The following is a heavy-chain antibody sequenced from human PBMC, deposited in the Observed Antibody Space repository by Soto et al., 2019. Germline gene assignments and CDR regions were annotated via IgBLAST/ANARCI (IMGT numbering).Heavy chain of an antibody. Sequence: SVKVSCKASVGTFSSYAISWVRQAPGQGLEWMGGIIPIFGTANYAQKFQGRVTITADESTSTAYMELSSLRSEDTAVYYCARQITMAKNWFDPWGQGTLVTVSS. CDR1: VGTFSSYA. CDR3: ARQITMAKNWFDP. J-gene: IGHJ5*02. V-gene: IGHV1-69*13. CDR2: IIPIFGTA. D-gene: IGHD3-10*01.